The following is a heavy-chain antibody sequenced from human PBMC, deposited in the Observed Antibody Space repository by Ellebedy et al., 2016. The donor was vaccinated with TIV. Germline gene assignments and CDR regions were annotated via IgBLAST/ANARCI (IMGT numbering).Heavy chain of an antibody. D-gene: IGHD3-22*01. Sequence: GESLKISCASSGFPFLSYWMHWVRQAPGTGLVWVSRINADGRSRSYADSVKGRFTISRDNADNTLYLQMNSLRGDDTAVYYCSRGGHYSDSLFDSWGRGTLGTVSS. J-gene: IGHJ4*02. CDR3: SRGGHYSDSLFDS. CDR2: INADGRSR. V-gene: IGHV3-74*01. CDR1: GFPFLSYW.